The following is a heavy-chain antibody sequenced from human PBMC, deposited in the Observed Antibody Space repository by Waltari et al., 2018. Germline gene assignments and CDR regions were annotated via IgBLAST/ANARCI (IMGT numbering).Heavy chain of an antibody. J-gene: IGHJ5*02. Sequence: QVQLQESGPGLVKPSETLSLTCTVSGGSISSYYWSWIRPPAGKGLEWIGRIYTSGSTNYNPSLKSRVTMSVDTSKNQFSLKLSSVTAADTAVYYCARDLICSGGSCYGLDPWGQGTLVTVSS. CDR1: GGSISSYY. V-gene: IGHV4-4*07. D-gene: IGHD2-15*01. CDR3: ARDLICSGGSCYGLDP. CDR2: IYTSGST.